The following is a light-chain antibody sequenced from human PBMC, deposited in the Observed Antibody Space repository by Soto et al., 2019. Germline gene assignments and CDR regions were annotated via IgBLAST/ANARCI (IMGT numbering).Light chain of an antibody. CDR3: QSYDSSLSEV. Sequence: QSVLTQPPSVSGAPGQRVTISCTGSSSNIGAGYDVDWYQQLPGTAPKLLIYGNSNRPSGVPDRFSGSKSGTSASLAITGLQAEDEADYYCQSYDSSLSEVFGTGTKLTV. J-gene: IGLJ1*01. V-gene: IGLV1-40*01. CDR1: SSNIGAGYD. CDR2: GNS.